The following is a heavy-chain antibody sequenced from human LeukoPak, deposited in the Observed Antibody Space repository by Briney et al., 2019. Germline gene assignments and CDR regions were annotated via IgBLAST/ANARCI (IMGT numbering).Heavy chain of an antibody. V-gene: IGHV3-66*01. Sequence: GGSLRLSCAASAFTVSSNYMSWVRQAPGKGLEWVSVIYSGGSTYYADSVKGRFTISRDNSKNTLYLQMNSLRAEDTAVYYCARDMTTVTTGDCWGQGTLVTVSS. CDR2: IYSGGST. J-gene: IGHJ4*02. CDR1: AFTVSSNY. CDR3: ARDMTTVTTGDC. D-gene: IGHD4-17*01.